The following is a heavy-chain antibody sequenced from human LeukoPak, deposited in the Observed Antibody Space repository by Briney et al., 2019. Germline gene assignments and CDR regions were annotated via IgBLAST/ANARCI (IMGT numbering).Heavy chain of an antibody. CDR3: ARVALSENYDFWSGYLPPPEFDY. V-gene: IGHV4-59*01. Sequence: PSETLSLTCTVSGGSISSYYWSWIRQPPGKGLEWIGYIYYSGSTNYNPSLKSRVTISVDTSKNQFSLKLSSVTAADTAVYYCARVALSENYDFWSGYLPPPEFDYWGQGTLVTVSS. CDR2: IYYSGST. J-gene: IGHJ4*02. CDR1: GGSISSYY. D-gene: IGHD3-3*01.